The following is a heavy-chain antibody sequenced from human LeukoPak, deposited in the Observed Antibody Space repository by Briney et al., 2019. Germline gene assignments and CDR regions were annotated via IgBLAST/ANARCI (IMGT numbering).Heavy chain of an antibody. D-gene: IGHD6-13*01. J-gene: IGHJ4*02. CDR3: ASWIIVHSYSSSWYPEYYFDY. CDR1: GGSFSGHY. V-gene: IGHV4-34*12. Sequence: SESLSLTCAVYGGSFSGHYWSWIRHPSGKGLVWIGEIIYSGGTNYNPSLKSRVTISVDTSKTQFSQKLSSVTAAATAVYYCASWIIVHSYSSSWYPEYYFDYWGQGTLVTVSS. CDR2: IIYSGGT.